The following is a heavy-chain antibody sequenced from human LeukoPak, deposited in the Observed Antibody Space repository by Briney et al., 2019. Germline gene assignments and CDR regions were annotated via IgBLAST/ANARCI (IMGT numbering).Heavy chain of an antibody. CDR3: VRGGQYYDSSGHEKFDY. V-gene: IGHV4-4*07. CDR2: IYTSGST. Sequence: SETLSLTCTVSGGSISSYYWSWIRQPAGKGLEWIGRIYTSGSTNYNPSLKSRVTMSVDTSKNQFSLKLSSVTAADTAVYYCVRGGQYYDSSGHEKFDYWGQGTLVTVSS. J-gene: IGHJ4*02. CDR1: GGSISSYY. D-gene: IGHD3-22*01.